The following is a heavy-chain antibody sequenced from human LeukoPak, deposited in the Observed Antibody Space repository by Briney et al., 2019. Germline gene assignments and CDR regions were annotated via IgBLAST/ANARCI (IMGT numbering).Heavy chain of an antibody. Sequence: SETLSLTCAVSGYSISSGYYWGWIRQPPGKGLEWIGSIYHSGSTYCNPSLKSRVTISVDTSKNQFSLKLSSVTAADTAVYYCARSSTRLPDYWGQGTLVTVSS. J-gene: IGHJ4*02. CDR3: ARSSTRLPDY. CDR1: GYSISSGYY. D-gene: IGHD3-3*02. CDR2: IYHSGST. V-gene: IGHV4-38-2*01.